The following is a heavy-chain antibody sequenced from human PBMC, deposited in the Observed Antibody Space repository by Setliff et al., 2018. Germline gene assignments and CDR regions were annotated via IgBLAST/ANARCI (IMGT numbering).Heavy chain of an antibody. J-gene: IGHJ3*01. CDR2: INYDGTIA. CDR3: VRDFYDSGNDAFDL. Sequence: GGSLRLSCAASGFTVSSNYMSWVRQAPGKGPLWICRINYDGTIATYANSVKGRFTISRDSGKNTLYLQMDDLRVDDTAVYYCVRDFYDSGNDAFDLWGQGTLVTVSS. V-gene: IGHV3-74*01. CDR1: GFTVSSNY. D-gene: IGHD4-17*01.